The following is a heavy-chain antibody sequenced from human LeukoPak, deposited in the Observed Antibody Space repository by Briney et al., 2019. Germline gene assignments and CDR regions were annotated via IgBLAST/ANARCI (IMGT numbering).Heavy chain of an antibody. CDR1: GGSISNYC. D-gene: IGHD3-3*01. Sequence: TSETLSLTCTVSGGSISNYCWSWVRQPPGKGLEWIGFIYTSGGSDYNPSLKSRVTMSVDTSKNQVSMELRFLTAADTALYYCATSYDAKTAPYDLWGQGTLVTVSS. V-gene: IGHV4-4*09. CDR2: IYTSGGS. J-gene: IGHJ5*02. CDR3: ATSYDAKTAPYDL.